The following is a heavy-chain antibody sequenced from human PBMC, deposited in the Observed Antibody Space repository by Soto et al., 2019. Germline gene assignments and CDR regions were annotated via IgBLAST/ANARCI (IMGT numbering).Heavy chain of an antibody. CDR3: ATRETRTGGPV. J-gene: IGHJ6*02. CDR1: GGSISSSSYY. Sequence: PSETLSLTCTVSGGSISSSSYYWGWIRQPPGKGLEWIGSIFYSGSTYYNPSLKSRVTVSMDMSRNHLSLRLTSVTAADTAVYYCATRETRTGGPVWGPGTMVTVSS. CDR2: IFYSGST. D-gene: IGHD2-8*02. V-gene: IGHV4-39*07.